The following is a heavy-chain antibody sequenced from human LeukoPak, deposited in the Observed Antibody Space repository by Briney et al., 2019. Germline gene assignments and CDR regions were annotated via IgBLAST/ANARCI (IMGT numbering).Heavy chain of an antibody. CDR2: ISWNSGSI. CDR1: GFTFDDYA. V-gene: IGHV3-9*01. D-gene: IGHD6-13*01. Sequence: PGRSLRLSCAASGFTFDDYAMHWVRQAPGKGLEWVSGISWNSGSIGYADSVKGRFTISRDNAKSSLYLQMNSLRAEDTALYYCAKDIQSSRWYYFDYWGQGTLVTVSS. J-gene: IGHJ4*02. CDR3: AKDIQSSRWYYFDY.